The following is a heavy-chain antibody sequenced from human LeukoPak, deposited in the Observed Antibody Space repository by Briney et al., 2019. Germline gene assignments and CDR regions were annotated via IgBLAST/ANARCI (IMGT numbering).Heavy chain of an antibody. CDR1: GFTFSSYA. D-gene: IGHD5-18*01. CDR3: ARDSGLGYSSAFDI. CDR2: IYSGGST. V-gene: IGHV3-66*01. J-gene: IGHJ3*02. Sequence: HPGGSLRLSCAASGFTFSSYAMSWVRQAPGKGLEWVSVIYSGGSTYYADSVKGRFTISRDNSKNTLYLQMNSLRAEDTAVYYCARDSGLGYSSAFDIWGQGTMVTVSS.